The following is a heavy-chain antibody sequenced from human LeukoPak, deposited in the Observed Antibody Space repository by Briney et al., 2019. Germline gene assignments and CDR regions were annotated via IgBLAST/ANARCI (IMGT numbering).Heavy chain of an antibody. Sequence: ASVKVSCKASGYTFTSSALNWVRQAPGQGLEWMGWINTNTGNPTYAQGFTGRFVFSLDTSVSTAYLQISSLKAEDTAVYYCATDLKKGDSGCFDYRGQGTLVTVSS. D-gene: IGHD6-19*01. V-gene: IGHV7-4-1*02. CDR2: INTNTGNP. CDR3: ATDLKKGDSGCFDY. CDR1: GYTFTSSA. J-gene: IGHJ4*02.